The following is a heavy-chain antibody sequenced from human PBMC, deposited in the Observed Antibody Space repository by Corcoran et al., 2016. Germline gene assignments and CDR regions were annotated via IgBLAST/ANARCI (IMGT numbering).Heavy chain of an antibody. CDR3: ANALSYYYDSSGSIIDAFDI. J-gene: IGHJ3*02. Sequence: QVQLVESGGGVVQPGRSLRLSCAASGFTFSSYGMHWVHQAPGKGLEWVAVISYDGSNKYYADSVKGRFTISRDNSKNTLYLQMNSLRAEDTAVYYCANALSYYYDSSGSIIDAFDIWGQGTMVTVSS. V-gene: IGHV3-30*18. CDR1: GFTFSSYG. CDR2: ISYDGSNK. D-gene: IGHD3-22*01.